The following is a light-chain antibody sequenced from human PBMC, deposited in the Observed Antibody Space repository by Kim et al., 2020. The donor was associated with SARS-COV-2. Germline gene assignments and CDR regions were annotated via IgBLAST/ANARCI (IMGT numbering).Light chain of an antibody. CDR2: GKN. J-gene: IGLJ1*01. CDR1: SLRRYY. Sequence: SSELTQDPAVSVALGQTVRITCQGDSLRRYYASWYQQKPGQAPVLVIYGKNNRPSGIPDRFSGSSSGNTASLTITGAQAEDEADYYCNSRDSSSNHLFYV. V-gene: IGLV3-19*01. CDR3: NSRDSSSNHLFYV.